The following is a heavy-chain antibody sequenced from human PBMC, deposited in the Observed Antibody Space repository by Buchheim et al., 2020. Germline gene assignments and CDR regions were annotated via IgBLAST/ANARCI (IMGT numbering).Heavy chain of an antibody. J-gene: IGHJ6*02. Sequence: QVQLVESGGGVVQPGRSLRLSCAASGFTFSSYGMHWVRQAPGKGLEWVAVIWYDGSNKYYADSVKGRFTISRDNSKNKPYLQMNSLRAEDTAVYYCARDRYDFWSGWYYYGMDVWGQGTT. V-gene: IGHV3-33*01. CDR1: GFTFSSYG. CDR2: IWYDGSNK. D-gene: IGHD3-3*01. CDR3: ARDRYDFWSGWYYYGMDV.